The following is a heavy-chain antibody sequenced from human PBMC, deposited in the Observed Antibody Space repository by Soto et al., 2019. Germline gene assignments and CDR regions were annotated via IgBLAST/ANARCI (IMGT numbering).Heavy chain of an antibody. CDR1: GFSLSTRGVA. CDR3: ANRARGYVYDFGY. D-gene: IGHD6-25*01. J-gene: IGHJ4*02. Sequence: KESGPTLVKPTQTLTLTCTFSGFSLSTRGVAVGCFRQPPGKALEWLALIYWDEDKWYSPSLKTRLTITEDPSKNQVVLTMTNMDPVEEATYFCANRARGYVYDFGYWGQGTLVTVSS. V-gene: IGHV2-5*02. CDR2: IYWDEDK.